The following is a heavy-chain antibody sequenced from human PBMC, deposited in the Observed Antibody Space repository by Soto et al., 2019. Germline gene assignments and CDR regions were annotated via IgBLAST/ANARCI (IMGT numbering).Heavy chain of an antibody. D-gene: IGHD2-2*01. V-gene: IGHV3-33*01. CDR2: IWYDGSNK. Sequence: PGGSLRLSCAASGFTFSSYGMHWVRQAPGKGLEWVAVIWYDGSNKYYADSVKGRFTTSRDNSKNTLYLQMNSLRAEDTAVYYCARLGYCSSTSCPTATYYYYGTDVWGQGTTVTVS. CDR1: GFTFSSYG. J-gene: IGHJ6*02. CDR3: ARLGYCSSTSCPTATYYYYGTDV.